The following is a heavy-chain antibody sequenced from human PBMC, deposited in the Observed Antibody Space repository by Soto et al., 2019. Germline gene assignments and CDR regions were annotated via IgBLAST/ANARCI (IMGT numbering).Heavy chain of an antibody. Sequence: SETLSLTCAVYGGSFSGYYWSWIRQPPGKGLEWIGEINHSGSTNYNPSLKSRVTISVDTSKNQFSLKLSSVTASDTAVYYCARRRRALYCSRTSCYHVTCDTWGQGTLVTVSS. CDR2: INHSGST. D-gene: IGHD2-2*01. CDR1: GGSFSGYY. V-gene: IGHV4-34*01. CDR3: ARRRRALYCSRTSCYHVTCDT. J-gene: IGHJ5*02.